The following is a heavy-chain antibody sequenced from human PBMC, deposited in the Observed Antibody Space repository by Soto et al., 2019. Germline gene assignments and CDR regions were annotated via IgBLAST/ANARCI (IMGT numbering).Heavy chain of an antibody. CDR1: GYTFTSYV. CDR2: IIANYGTT. CDR3: AREGGLGYCSGGSCWDDAFDI. J-gene: IGHJ3*02. V-gene: IGHV1-69*13. D-gene: IGHD2-15*01. Sequence: EASVKVSCKASGYTFTSYVISWVRQAPGQGLEWMGWIIANYGTTNYAQKFQGRVTITADESTSTAYMELSSLRSEDTAVYYCAREGGLGYCSGGSCWDDAFDIWGQGTMVTVSS.